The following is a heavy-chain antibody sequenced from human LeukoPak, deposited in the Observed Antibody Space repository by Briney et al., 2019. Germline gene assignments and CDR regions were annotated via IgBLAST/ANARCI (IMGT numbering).Heavy chain of an antibody. CDR3: ARPWDCSSTSCLDAFDI. CDR2: IYYSGST. J-gene: IGHJ3*02. Sequence: PSETLSLTCTVSGGSISSSSYYWGWIRQPPGKGLEWIGSIYYSGSTYYNPSLKSRVTISVDTSKNQFSLKPSSVTAADTAVYYCARPWDCSSTSCLDAFDIWGQGTMVTVSS. V-gene: IGHV4-39*01. CDR1: GGSISSSSYY. D-gene: IGHD2-2*01.